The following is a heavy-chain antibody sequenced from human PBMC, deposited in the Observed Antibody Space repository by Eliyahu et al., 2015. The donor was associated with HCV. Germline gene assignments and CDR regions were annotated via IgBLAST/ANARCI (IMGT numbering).Heavy chain of an antibody. CDR3: AIHFDFWSGYYTGEGFDP. CDR2: IYYSGST. Sequence: QLQLQESGPGLVKPSETLSLTCTVSGGSISSSXYYWGWIRQPPGKGLEWIGSIYYSGSTYYNPSLKSRVTISVDTSKNQFSLKLSSVTAADTAVYYCAIHFDFWSGYYTGEGFDPWGQGTLVTVSS. V-gene: IGHV4-39*01. D-gene: IGHD3-3*01. CDR1: GGSISSSXYY. J-gene: IGHJ5*02.